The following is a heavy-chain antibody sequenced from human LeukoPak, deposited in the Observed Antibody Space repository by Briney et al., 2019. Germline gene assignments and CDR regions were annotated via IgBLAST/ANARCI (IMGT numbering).Heavy chain of an antibody. CDR2: IYTSGST. Sequence: PSETLSLTCTVSGGSISSYYWSWIRQPPGKGLEWIGYIYTSGSTNYNPSLKSRVTISVDTSKNQFSLKLSSVTAADTAVYYCATNGRYGDGYNYGYYYMDVWGKGTTVTVSS. J-gene: IGHJ6*03. CDR1: GGSISSYY. D-gene: IGHD5-24*01. CDR3: ATNGRYGDGYNYGYYYMDV. V-gene: IGHV4-4*09.